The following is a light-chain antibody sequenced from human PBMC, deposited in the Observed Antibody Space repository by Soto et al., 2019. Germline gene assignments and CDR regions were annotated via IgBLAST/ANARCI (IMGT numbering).Light chain of an antibody. V-gene: IGKV1-33*01. CDR3: QQYDTRPTMT. CDR2: AAS. CDR1: QDIDNY. Sequence: IQLTQSPSSLSASVGESVTITCRASQDIDNYLNWYQHRPGEAPKLLIYAASYLETGVPARFSGSGSGTHFSFTITSLQPEDSATYYCQQYDTRPTMTFGQGTRLDI. J-gene: IGKJ5*01.